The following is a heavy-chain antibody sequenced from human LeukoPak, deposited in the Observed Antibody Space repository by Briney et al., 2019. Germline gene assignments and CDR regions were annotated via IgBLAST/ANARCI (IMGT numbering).Heavy chain of an antibody. J-gene: IGHJ4*02. Sequence: GASVKVSCKASGYTFTSYGISWVRQAPGQGLEWMGWISAYNGNTNYAQKLQGRVTMTTDTSTSTAYMELRSLRSDDTAVYYCARDPRIAAAPRTFDYWGQGTLVTVSS. CDR1: GYTFTSYG. V-gene: IGHV1-18*01. CDR3: ARDPRIAAAPRTFDY. D-gene: IGHD6-13*01. CDR2: ISAYNGNT.